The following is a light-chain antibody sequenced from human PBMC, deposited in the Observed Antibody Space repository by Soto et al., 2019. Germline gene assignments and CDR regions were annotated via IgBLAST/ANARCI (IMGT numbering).Light chain of an antibody. CDR1: ENVHTN. V-gene: IGKV3-15*01. Sequence: IVMTQSPATLSVSPGEGATLSCRASENVHTNLAWYQHKPGQAPRLLIYGASTRAAGVPARFSGSGFGTEFTLSSSSLESEDAAVYYCQQCHKWPRITFGPGTRLE. CDR2: GAS. J-gene: IGKJ5*01. CDR3: QQCHKWPRIT.